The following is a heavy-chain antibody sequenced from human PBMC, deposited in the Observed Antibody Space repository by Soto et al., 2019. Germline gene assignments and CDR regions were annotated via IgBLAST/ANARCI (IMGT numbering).Heavy chain of an antibody. V-gene: IGHV1-18*01. CDR2: INVYNGNT. CDR1: GGTISSYT. D-gene: IGHD3-10*02. J-gene: IGHJ5*02. Sequence: ASVKVSCKASGGTISSYTISWVRQAPGQGLEWMGWINVYNGNTKYAQKVQGRVTMTTDTSTSTAYMELRSLRSDDTAVYYCARALCSGNYYNQYIWIVPLGEATLVSV. CDR3: ARALCSGNYYNQYIWIVP.